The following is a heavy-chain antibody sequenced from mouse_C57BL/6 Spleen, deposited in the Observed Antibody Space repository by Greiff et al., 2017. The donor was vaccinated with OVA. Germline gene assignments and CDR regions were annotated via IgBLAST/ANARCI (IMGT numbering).Heavy chain of an antibody. Sequence: EVHLVESGPELVKPGASVKIPCKASGYTFTDYNMDWVKQSHGKSLEWIGDINPNNGGTIYNQKFKGKATLTVDKSSSTAYMELRSLTSEDTAVYYCARSGGLHWYFDVWGTGTTVTVSS. CDR2: INPNNGGT. J-gene: IGHJ1*03. CDR1: GYTFTDYN. V-gene: IGHV1-18*01. D-gene: IGHD3-1*01. CDR3: ARSGGLHWYFDV.